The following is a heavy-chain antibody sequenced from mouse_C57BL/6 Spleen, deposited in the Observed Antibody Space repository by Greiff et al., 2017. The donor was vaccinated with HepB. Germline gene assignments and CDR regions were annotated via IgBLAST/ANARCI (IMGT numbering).Heavy chain of an antibody. D-gene: IGHD3-3*01. CDR1: GYSFTGYY. Sequence: VQLQQSGPELVKPGASVKISCKASGYSFTGYYMNWVKQSPEKSLEWIGEINPSTGGTTYNQKFKAKATLTVDKSSSTAYMQLKSLTSEDSAVYYCAKGGQTGYYFDYWGQGTTLTVSS. CDR3: AKGGQTGYYFDY. CDR2: INPSTGGT. J-gene: IGHJ2*01. V-gene: IGHV1-42*01.